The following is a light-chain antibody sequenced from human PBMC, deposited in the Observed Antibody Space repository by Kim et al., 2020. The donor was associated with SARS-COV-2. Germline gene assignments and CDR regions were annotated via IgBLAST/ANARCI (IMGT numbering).Light chain of an antibody. CDR3: QTWDSSSVI. CDR1: KLEDKY. Sequence: SYELTQPPSVSVSPGQTASITCSGDKLEDKYVCWYQQKAGQSPVLLIYQDTKWPSGIPERFSGSNSGNTATLTISGTQAMDEADYYCQTWDSSSVIFGGGTQPTVL. J-gene: IGLJ2*01. CDR2: QDT. V-gene: IGLV3-1*01.